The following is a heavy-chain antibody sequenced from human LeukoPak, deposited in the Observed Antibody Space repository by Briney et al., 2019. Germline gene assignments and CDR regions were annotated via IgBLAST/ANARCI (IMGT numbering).Heavy chain of an antibody. J-gene: IGHJ4*02. CDR3: ARVSSYYYGSGSYYGYYFDY. D-gene: IGHD3-10*01. Sequence: AASVKVSCKASGYTFTSYGISWVRQAPGQGLEWMGWISAYNGNTNYAQKLQGRVTMTTDTSTSTAYMELRSLRSDDTAVYYCARVSSYYYGSGSYYGYYFDYWGQGTLVTVPS. CDR1: GYTFTSYG. CDR2: ISAYNGNT. V-gene: IGHV1-18*01.